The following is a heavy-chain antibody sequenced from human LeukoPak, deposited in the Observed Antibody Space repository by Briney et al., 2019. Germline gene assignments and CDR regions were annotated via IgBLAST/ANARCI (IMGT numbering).Heavy chain of an antibody. CDR1: EFTFSTYG. D-gene: IGHD5-12*01. J-gene: IGHJ4*02. Sequence: GGSLRLSCAASEFTFSTYGMHWVRQAPGKGLEWVAVMSYDGSHKYHADSVKGRFTISRDNSKDTVYLQVNSLRAEDTAIYYCARDVGGYAFDYWGQGTLVTVSS. V-gene: IGHV3-30*03. CDR3: ARDVGGYAFDY. CDR2: MSYDGSHK.